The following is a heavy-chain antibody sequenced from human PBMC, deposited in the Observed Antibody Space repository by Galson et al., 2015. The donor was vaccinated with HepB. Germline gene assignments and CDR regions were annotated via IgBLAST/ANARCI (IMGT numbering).Heavy chain of an antibody. CDR1: GYTFTSYH. CDR3: ARDGADSPPTDDFWNGYSSLNWFDP. CDR2: INPSSGST. D-gene: IGHD3-3*01. V-gene: IGHV1-46*01. Sequence: SVKVSCKASGYTFTSYHMHWVRQAPGQGLEWMGIINPSSGSTNYIQKFRDRVTMTRDTSTSTVYMELSSLTSEDTAVYYCARDGADSPPTDDFWNGYSSLNWFDPWGQGTLVTVSS. J-gene: IGHJ5*02.